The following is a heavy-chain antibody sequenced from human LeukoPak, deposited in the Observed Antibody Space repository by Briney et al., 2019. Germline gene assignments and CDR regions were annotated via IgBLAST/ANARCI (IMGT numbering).Heavy chain of an antibody. J-gene: IGHJ5*02. V-gene: IGHV3-23*01. Sequence: PGGSLRLSCAASGFTFSSYSMTWVRQAPGKGLEWVSTVVGGGATFYADSVKGRFTISRDNSKNTRYLQMNSLRGDDTAVYYCAKYGVVLPPGSYIHHWVDPWGQGSLVTVSS. CDR2: VVGGGAT. CDR1: GFTFSSYS. D-gene: IGHD4-17*01. CDR3: AKYGVVLPPGSYIHHWVDP.